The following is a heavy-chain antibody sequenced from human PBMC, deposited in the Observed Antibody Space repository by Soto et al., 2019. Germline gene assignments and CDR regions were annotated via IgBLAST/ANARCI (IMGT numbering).Heavy chain of an antibody. CDR1: GGSISSGGYY. CDR3: ARDRRVRGVEDDYYYYGMDV. J-gene: IGHJ6*02. V-gene: IGHV4-31*03. D-gene: IGHD3-10*01. Sequence: SETLSLTCTVSGGSISSGGYYWSWIRQHPGKGLEWIGYIYYSGSTYYNPSLKSRVTISVDTSKNQFSLKLSSVTAADTAVYYCARDRRVRGVEDDYYYYGMDVWGQGTTVTVSS. CDR2: IYYSGST.